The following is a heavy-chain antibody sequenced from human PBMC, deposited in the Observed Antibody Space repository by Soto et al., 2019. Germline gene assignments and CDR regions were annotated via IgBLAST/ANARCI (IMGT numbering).Heavy chain of an antibody. J-gene: IGHJ4*02. CDR2: IYYSGST. V-gene: IGHV4-39*01. D-gene: IGHD2-15*01. CDR3: ARRDPKWSHYFDY. Sequence: SETLSLTCTVSGGSISSSSYYWGWIRQPPGKGLEWIGSIYYSGSTYYNPSLKSRVTISVDTSKNQFSLKLSSVTAADTAVYYCARRDPKWSHYFDYWGQGTLVTVSS. CDR1: GGSISSSSYY.